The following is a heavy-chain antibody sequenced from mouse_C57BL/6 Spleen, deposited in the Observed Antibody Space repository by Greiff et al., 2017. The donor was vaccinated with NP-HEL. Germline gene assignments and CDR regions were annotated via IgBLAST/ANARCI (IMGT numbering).Heavy chain of an antibody. V-gene: IGHV5-4*01. Sequence: EVQLVESGGGLVKPGGSLKLSCAASGFTFSSYAMSWVRQTPEKRLEWVATISDGGSYTYYPDNVQGRFTISRDNAKNNLYLQMSHLKSEDTAMYYCAREGYGSWDYWGQGTTLTVSS. CDR3: AREGYGSWDY. CDR2: ISDGGSYT. J-gene: IGHJ2*01. CDR1: GFTFSSYA. D-gene: IGHD1-1*01.